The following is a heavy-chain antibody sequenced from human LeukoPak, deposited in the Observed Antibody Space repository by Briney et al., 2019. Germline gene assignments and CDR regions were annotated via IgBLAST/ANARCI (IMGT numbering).Heavy chain of an antibody. V-gene: IGHV4-59*01. CDR2: IYYSGST. CDR1: GGSISSYY. D-gene: IGHD6-19*01. J-gene: IGHJ4*02. CDR3: ARSPPAVAGTIDY. Sequence: SETLSLTCTVSGGSISSYYWSWIRQPPGKGLEWIGYIYYSGSTNYNPFLKSRVTISVDTSKNQFSLKLSSVTAADTAVYYCARSPPAVAGTIDYWGQGTLVTVSS.